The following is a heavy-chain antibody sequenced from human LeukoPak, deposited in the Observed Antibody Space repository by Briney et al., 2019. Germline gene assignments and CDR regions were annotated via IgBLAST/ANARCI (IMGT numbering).Heavy chain of an antibody. D-gene: IGHD6-19*01. CDR1: GFTFSSYS. V-gene: IGHV3-21*01. Sequence: KPGGSLRLSRAASGFTFSSYSMNWVGQAPGKGLEWVSSISSSSSYIYYADSVKGRFTISRDNAKNSLYLQMNSLRAEDTAVYYCARDRDYVSSGWSSYAFDIWGQGTMVTVSS. J-gene: IGHJ3*02. CDR3: ARDRDYVSSGWSSYAFDI. CDR2: ISSSSSYI.